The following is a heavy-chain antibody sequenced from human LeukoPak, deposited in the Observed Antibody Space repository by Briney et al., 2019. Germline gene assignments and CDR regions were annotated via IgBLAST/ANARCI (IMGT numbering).Heavy chain of an antibody. D-gene: IGHD3-22*01. CDR1: GFMFSNYG. CDR2: IWYDGSNE. V-gene: IGHV3-33*01. Sequence: QPGRSLRPSCAASGFMFSNYGMHWVRQAPGKGLEWVAVIWYDGSNEYYADSVEGRFTISRDNSKNTLYLQMNSLRPEDTAVYYCARALPDYYDGSGYYDYWGQGTLVTVSS. J-gene: IGHJ4*02. CDR3: ARALPDYYDGSGYYDY.